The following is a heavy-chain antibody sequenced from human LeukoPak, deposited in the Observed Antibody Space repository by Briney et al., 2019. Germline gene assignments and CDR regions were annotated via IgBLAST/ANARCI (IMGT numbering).Heavy chain of an antibody. V-gene: IGHV3-30-3*01. D-gene: IGHD5-18*01. CDR3: AREMVNPDY. Sequence: GGSLRLSCAASGFXFSSYAMHWVRQAPGKGLEWVAVISYDGSNKYYADSVKGRFTISRDNSKNTLYLQMNSLRDEDTAVYYCAREMVNPDYWGQGTLVTVSS. CDR1: GFXFSSYA. CDR2: ISYDGSNK. J-gene: IGHJ4*02.